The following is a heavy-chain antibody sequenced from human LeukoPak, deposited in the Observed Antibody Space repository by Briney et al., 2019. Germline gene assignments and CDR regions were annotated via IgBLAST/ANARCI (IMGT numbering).Heavy chain of an antibody. CDR1: GGPVGSGNNY. CDR2: IYYTGST. J-gene: IGHJ4*02. CDR3: ARGLSRNTVTTFYY. D-gene: IGHD4-17*01. Sequence: SETLSLTCTVAGGPVGSGNNYWTWIRQPPGKGREWIGYIYYTGSTNYNPSLKSRVTISVDTSKNQFSLKLSSVTAADTAVYYCARGLSRNTVTTFYYWGQGTLVTVSS. V-gene: IGHV4-61*01.